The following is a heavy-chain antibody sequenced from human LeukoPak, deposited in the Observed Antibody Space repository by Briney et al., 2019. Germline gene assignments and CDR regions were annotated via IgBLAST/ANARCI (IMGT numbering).Heavy chain of an antibody. CDR3: VSGFLQWLY. Sequence: GGSLRLSCAASGFSFSSYWMSWVRQARGQGLEWGAYINPDGSSMLYVDSVKGRFTIYRDNAKNSRYLQTNTLRAEDTAVYFCVSGFLQWLYWGQGTLVTVSS. J-gene: IGHJ4*02. CDR2: INPDGSSM. V-gene: IGHV3-7*01. D-gene: IGHD6-19*01. CDR1: GFSFSSYW.